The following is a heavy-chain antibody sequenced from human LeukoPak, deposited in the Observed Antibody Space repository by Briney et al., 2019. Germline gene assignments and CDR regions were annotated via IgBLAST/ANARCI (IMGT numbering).Heavy chain of an antibody. Sequence: SETLSLTCTVSGGSISSYYWSWIRQPPGKGLEWIGYIYYSGSTNYNPSLKSRVTISVDTSKNQFSLKLSSVTAADTAVYYCARAFGAAGREIDYWGQGTLVTVSS. CDR1: GGSISSYY. J-gene: IGHJ4*02. CDR3: ARAFGAAGREIDY. V-gene: IGHV4-59*12. CDR2: IYYSGST. D-gene: IGHD6-13*01.